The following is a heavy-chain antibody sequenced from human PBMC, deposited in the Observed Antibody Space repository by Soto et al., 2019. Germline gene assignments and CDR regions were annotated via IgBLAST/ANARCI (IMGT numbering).Heavy chain of an antibody. D-gene: IGHD6-19*01. J-gene: IGHJ4*02. Sequence: VQLVESGGGVVQPGRSLRLSCAASGFTFSDYAMHWVRQAPGKGLEWVAVVSHDGRNTHYADSVKGRFTISRDSSKKRVSLEMTSLRAEDTAVYSCAKGGREWLVTADFNYWGQGALVTVS. V-gene: IGHV3-30*18. CDR3: AKGGREWLVTADFNY. CDR1: GFTFSDYA. CDR2: VSHDGRNT.